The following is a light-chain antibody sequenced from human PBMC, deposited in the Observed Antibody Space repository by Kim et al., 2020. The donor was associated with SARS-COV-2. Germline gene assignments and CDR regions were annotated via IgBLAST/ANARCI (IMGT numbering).Light chain of an antibody. V-gene: IGLV2-14*01. CDR3: ASFTMGDRV. Sequence: QSALSQPASVSGSPGQTVTIPCTGSSSDIGEFDYVSWYQQYPGEPPKLIIYEINKRPSGISFRFSGSKSGVTASLTISGLQAEDECHYYCASFTMGDRVFGGETQLTVL. CDR2: EIN. J-gene: IGLJ3*02. CDR1: SSDIGEFDY.